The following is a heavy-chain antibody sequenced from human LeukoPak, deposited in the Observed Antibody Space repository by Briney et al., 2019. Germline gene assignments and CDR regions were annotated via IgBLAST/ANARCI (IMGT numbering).Heavy chain of an antibody. V-gene: IGHV3-15*01. J-gene: IGHJ4*02. D-gene: IGHD5-18*01. CDR3: AKVAGDSYGTDY. Sequence: GGSLRLSCAASGFTFSNAWMSWVRQAPGKGLEWVGRIKSKTDGGTTDYAAPVKGRFTISRDDSKNTLYLQMNSLRAEDTAVYYCAKVAGDSYGTDYWGQGTLVTVSS. CDR1: GFTFSNAW. CDR2: IKSKTDGGTT.